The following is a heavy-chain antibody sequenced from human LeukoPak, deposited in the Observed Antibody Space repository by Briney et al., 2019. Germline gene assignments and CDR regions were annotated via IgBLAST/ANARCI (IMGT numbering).Heavy chain of an antibody. J-gene: IGHJ3*02. CDR3: ARGPYNWNDGLDHAFDI. Sequence: SQTLSLTCAISGDSVSSNSAAWNWIRQSPSRGLEWLGRTYYRSKWYNDYAVSVKSRITINPDTSKNQFSLQLNSVTPEDTAVYYCARGPYNWNDGLDHAFDIWGQGTMVTVSS. D-gene: IGHD1-20*01. CDR2: TYYRSKWYN. CDR1: GDSVSSNSAA. V-gene: IGHV6-1*01.